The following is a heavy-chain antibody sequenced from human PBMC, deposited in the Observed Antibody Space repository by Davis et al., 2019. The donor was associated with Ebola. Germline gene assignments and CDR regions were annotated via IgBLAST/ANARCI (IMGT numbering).Heavy chain of an antibody. Sequence: HSQTLSLTCAVSGDSVSLSSGGYNWIRQSPSRGLEWLGRTYYNSKWYNDYAASVKSRITINPDTSKNQFSLQLNSVTPEDKALDYCARGWLRAGMDVWGEGTTVTVSS. CDR1: GDSVSLSSGG. D-gene: IGHD5-18*01. CDR3: ARGWLRAGMDV. J-gene: IGHJ6*03. V-gene: IGHV6-1*01. CDR2: TYYNSKWYN.